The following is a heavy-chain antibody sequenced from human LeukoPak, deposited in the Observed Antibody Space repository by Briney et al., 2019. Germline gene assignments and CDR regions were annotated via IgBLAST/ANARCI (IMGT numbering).Heavy chain of an antibody. Sequence: SETLSLTCTASGYSISSGYYWGWIRQPPGKGLEWIGSIYHSGSTYYNPSLKSRVTISVDTSKNQFSLKLSSVTAADTAVYYCARVGEVIYYMDVWGKGTTVTVSS. CDR1: GYSISSGYY. D-gene: IGHD3-16*01. CDR3: ARVGEVIYYMDV. V-gene: IGHV4-38-2*02. CDR2: IYHSGST. J-gene: IGHJ6*03.